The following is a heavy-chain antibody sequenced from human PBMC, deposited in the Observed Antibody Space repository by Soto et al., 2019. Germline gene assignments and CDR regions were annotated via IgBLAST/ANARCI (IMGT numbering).Heavy chain of an antibody. J-gene: IGHJ4*02. Sequence: QVQLVESGGGVVQPGRSLRLSCAASGFTFSNYGMHWVRQAPGKGLEWVAVISYDGTNKYYADFVKGRFTISRDNSKNTLELKINSLRAEDTAVYYCARDGYTDRGGIDFWGQGTLVTVSS. CDR2: ISYDGTNK. V-gene: IGHV3-30*03. D-gene: IGHD5-12*01. CDR3: ARDGYTDRGGIDF. CDR1: GFTFSNYG.